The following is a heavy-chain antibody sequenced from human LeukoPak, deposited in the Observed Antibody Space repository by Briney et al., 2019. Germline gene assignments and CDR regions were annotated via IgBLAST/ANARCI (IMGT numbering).Heavy chain of an antibody. D-gene: IGHD4-17*01. CDR3: ARDNGDYGDFDY. V-gene: IGHV1-2*02. CDR2: INPNSGGT. J-gene: IGHJ4*02. CDR1: GYTFTGYY. Sequence: ASVKVSCKASGYTFTGYYMHWVRQSPGQGLAWMGWINPNSGGTNYAQKFQGRVTMTRDTSISTAYMELSRLRSDDTAVYYCARDNGDYGDFDYWGQGTLVTVSS.